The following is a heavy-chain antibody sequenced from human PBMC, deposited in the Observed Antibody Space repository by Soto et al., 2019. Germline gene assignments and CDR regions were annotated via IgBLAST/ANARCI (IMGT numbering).Heavy chain of an antibody. Sequence: ETLSLTCAVYGVSFSGYYWSWIRQPPGKGLEWIGEINHSGSTNYNPSLKSRVTISVDTSKNQFSLKLSSVTAADTAVYYCARMYYYGSGSYARPFDHWGQGTLVTVSS. V-gene: IGHV4-34*01. CDR1: GVSFSGYY. J-gene: IGHJ5*02. D-gene: IGHD3-10*01. CDR3: ARMYYYGSGSYARPFDH. CDR2: INHSGST.